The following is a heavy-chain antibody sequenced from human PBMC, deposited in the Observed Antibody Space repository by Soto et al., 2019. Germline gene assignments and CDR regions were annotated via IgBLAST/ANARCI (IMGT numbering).Heavy chain of an antibody. CDR1: GGSISSGGYY. CDR2: IYYSGST. J-gene: IGHJ5*02. V-gene: IGHV4-31*03. D-gene: IGHD3-22*01. CDR3: ARGLYYSDSSGYPFFDP. Sequence: SETLSLTCTVSGGSISSGGYYWSWIRQHPGKGLEWIGYIYYSGSTYYNPSLKSRVTISLDTSKNQFSLKLSSVTAADTAVYYCARGLYYSDSSGYPFFDPWGQGTLVTVSS.